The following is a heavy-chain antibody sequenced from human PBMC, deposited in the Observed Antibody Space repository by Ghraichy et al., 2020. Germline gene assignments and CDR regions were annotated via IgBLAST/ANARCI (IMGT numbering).Heavy chain of an antibody. D-gene: IGHD4-17*01. CDR1: GFAFSSYS. Sequence: GGSLRLSCAASGFAFSSYSMKWVRQAPGKGLEWVSYIGSSTSPIYYADSVKGRFTISRDNAKNSLYLQMNSLRAEDTAVYYCARARGDGAGDYWGQGTPVTVSS. J-gene: IGHJ4*02. CDR2: IGSSTSPI. CDR3: ARARGDGAGDY. V-gene: IGHV3-48*01.